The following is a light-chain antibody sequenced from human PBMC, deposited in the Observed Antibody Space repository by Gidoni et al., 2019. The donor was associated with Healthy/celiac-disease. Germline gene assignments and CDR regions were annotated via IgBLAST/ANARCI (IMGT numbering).Light chain of an antibody. CDR2: AAS. V-gene: IGKV1-39*01. CDR1: QSISSY. J-gene: IGKJ2*01. Sequence: DIQMTHSPSSLSASVGDRVTITCRASQSISSYLNWYQQNTGKAPKLLIYAASSLQSGVPSRFSGSGSGTDFTLTISSLQPEDFATYYCQQSYSTPQTFGQGTKLEIK. CDR3: QQSYSTPQT.